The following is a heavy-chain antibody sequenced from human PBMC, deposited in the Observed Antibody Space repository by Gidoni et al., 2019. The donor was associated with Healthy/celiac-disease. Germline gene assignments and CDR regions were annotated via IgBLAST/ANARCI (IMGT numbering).Heavy chain of an antibody. D-gene: IGHD3-10*01. Sequence: QVQLVQPGAEVKKPGASVKVPCKASGYPFTGYYMHWVRQAPGQGLEWMGWINPNSGGTNYAQKFQGRVTMTRDTSISTAYMELSRLRSDDTAVYYCARAGFRFPRYFDLWGRGTLVTVSS. CDR3: ARAGFRFPRYFDL. CDR2: INPNSGGT. V-gene: IGHV1-2*02. J-gene: IGHJ2*01. CDR1: GYPFTGYY.